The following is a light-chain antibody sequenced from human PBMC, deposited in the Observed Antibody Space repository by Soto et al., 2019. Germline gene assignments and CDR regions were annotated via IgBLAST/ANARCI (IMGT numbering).Light chain of an antibody. J-gene: IGKJ1*01. V-gene: IGKV1-5*03. CDR3: QHYNSYSWT. CDR1: QSISSW. Sequence: DIQMTQSPSTLSASVGDRVTITCRASQSISSWLAWYQQKPGKAPKLLNYKASSLESGVPSRFSGSGSGTEFTLTISSLQPDDFATDYGQHYNSYSWTFGQGTKVEIK. CDR2: KAS.